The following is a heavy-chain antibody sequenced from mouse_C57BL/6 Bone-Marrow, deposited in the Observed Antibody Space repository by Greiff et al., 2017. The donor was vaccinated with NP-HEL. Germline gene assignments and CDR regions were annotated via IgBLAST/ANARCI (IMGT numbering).Heavy chain of an antibody. Sequence: EVNLVESGGGLVQPKGSLKLSCAASGFSFNTYAMNWVRQAPGKGLEWVARIRSKSNNYATYYADSVKDRFTISRDDSESMLYLQMNNLKTEDTAMYYCVRQHYDYDYYAMDYWGQGTSVTVSS. J-gene: IGHJ4*01. V-gene: IGHV10-1*01. CDR1: GFSFNTYA. D-gene: IGHD2-4*01. CDR3: VRQHYDYDYYAMDY. CDR2: IRSKSNNYAT.